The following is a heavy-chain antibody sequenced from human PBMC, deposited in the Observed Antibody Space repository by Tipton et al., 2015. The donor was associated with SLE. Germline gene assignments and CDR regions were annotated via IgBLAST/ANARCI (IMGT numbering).Heavy chain of an antibody. CDR1: GGSISSSSYY. D-gene: IGHD1-14*01. CDR2: FYYRGST. V-gene: IGHV4-39*01. J-gene: IGHJ4*02. CDR3: ASITRDGADDY. Sequence: TLSLTCTVSGGSISSSSYYWGWIRQPPGKGLEWIGGFYYRGSTYYNPSLKSRVTISGDTSKNQFSRKLSSVTAADTAVYYCASITRDGADDYWGQGTLVTVSS.